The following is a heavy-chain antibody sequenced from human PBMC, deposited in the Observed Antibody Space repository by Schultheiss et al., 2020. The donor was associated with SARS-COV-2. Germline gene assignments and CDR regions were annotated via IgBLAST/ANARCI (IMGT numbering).Heavy chain of an antibody. J-gene: IGHJ4*02. Sequence: SETLSLTCTVSGGSVSSGSHYWSWIRQPPGKGLEWIGYIYYSGSTNYNPSLKSRVTISVDTSKNQFSLKLSSVTAADTAVYYCARLRWELDYWGQGTLVTVSS. CDR2: IYYSGST. D-gene: IGHD1-26*01. V-gene: IGHV4-61*01. CDR3: ARLRWELDY. CDR1: GGSVSSGSHY.